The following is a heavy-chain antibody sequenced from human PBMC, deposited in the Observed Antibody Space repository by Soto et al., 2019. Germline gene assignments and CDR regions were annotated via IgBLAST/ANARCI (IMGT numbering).Heavy chain of an antibody. Sequence: PXVSLRLSCPASGFTFRGYSMCWVRQHPEKGLVEGPAIIGSSGSTYYAPSVKSRFTISIDNSKSPLSLQMNSLRADDTAVYYCAKDPFRPMNSPYSFEIWGQGTMVTVS. CDR1: GFTFRGYS. D-gene: IGHD2-21*01. CDR2: IIGSSGST. V-gene: IGHV3-23*01. CDR3: AKDPFRPMNSPYSFEI. J-gene: IGHJ3*02.